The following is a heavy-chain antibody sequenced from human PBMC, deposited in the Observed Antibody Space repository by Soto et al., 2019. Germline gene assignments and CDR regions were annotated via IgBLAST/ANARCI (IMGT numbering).Heavy chain of an antibody. CDR1: GGSIRSGGYY. J-gene: IGHJ6*02. Sequence: SETLSLTCTVSGGSIRSGGYYWGWVRQNPRRGLEWMGNIYYGRSGYDSPSLKSGFIICVVTSKNQFSQNPRSVTAADTAVYYCAIDRLMATAGTAPHYFGLDVWGQGTTVTVSS. V-gene: IGHV4-31*03. CDR3: AIDRLMATAGTAPHYFGLDV. D-gene: IGHD5-18*01. CDR2: IYYGRSG.